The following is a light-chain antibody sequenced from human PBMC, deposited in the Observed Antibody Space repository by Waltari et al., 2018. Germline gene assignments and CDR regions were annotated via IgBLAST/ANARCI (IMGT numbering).Light chain of an antibody. CDR2: GTY. V-gene: IGKV3-11*01. CDR3: QQRASWPNT. CDR1: QSVNNY. Sequence: EIVLTQSTATLSLSPGEGATLSCRASQSVNNYLAWYQQKPGQAPRLLIYGTYNRATGIPARFSGSGSGTDFTLTISSLEPEDFAVYYCQQRASWPNTFGQGTKLEIK. J-gene: IGKJ2*01.